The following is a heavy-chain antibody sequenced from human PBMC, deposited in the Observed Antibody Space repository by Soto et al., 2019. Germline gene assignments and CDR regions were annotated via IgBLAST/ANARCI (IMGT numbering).Heavy chain of an antibody. Sequence: PSETLSLTCTVSGGSISSYYWSWIRQPPGKGLEWIGYIYYSGSTNCNPSLKSRVTISVDTSKNQFSLKLSYVTAADTAVYYCARAWGGHVEDYWGQGTLVTVSS. V-gene: IGHV4-59*01. D-gene: IGHD3-16*01. J-gene: IGHJ4*02. CDR2: IYYSGST. CDR1: GGSISSYY. CDR3: ARAWGGHVEDY.